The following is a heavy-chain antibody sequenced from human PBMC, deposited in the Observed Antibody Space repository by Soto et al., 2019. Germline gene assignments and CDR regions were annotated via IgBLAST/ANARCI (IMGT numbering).Heavy chain of an antibody. CDR1: GGSVNGYY. D-gene: IGHD3-3*01. CDR3: AARITVFGLLIHPFDP. V-gene: IGHV4-34*01. CDR2: INHTGGT. J-gene: IGHJ5*02. Sequence: SETLSLTCAVYGGSVNGYYWNWIRQPPGKGLEWIGEINHTGGTHYNPSLKSRVTMSVDTSKNQFSLRLSSVTAADTAIYYCAARITVFGLLIHPFDPWGQGTQVTVSS.